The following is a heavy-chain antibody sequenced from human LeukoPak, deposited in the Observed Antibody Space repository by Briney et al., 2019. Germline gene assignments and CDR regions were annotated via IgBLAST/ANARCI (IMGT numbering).Heavy chain of an antibody. CDR2: INVGGDKT. J-gene: IGHJ4*02. Sequence: PGGSLRLSCAASGFTFSTYAMSWVRQAPGKGLEWVSAINVGGDKTYYADSVRGRFTISRDNSKNTLYLQMNSLRAEDTAVYYCARDQRFRYCSSTSCFRLSVIDYWGQGTLVTVSS. D-gene: IGHD2-2*01. V-gene: IGHV3-23*01. CDR3: ARDQRFRYCSSTSCFRLSVIDY. CDR1: GFTFSTYA.